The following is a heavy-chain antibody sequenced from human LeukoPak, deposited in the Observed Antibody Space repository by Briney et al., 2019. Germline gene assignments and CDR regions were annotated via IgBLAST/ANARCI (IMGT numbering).Heavy chain of an antibody. V-gene: IGHV4-34*01. J-gene: IGHJ4*02. Sequence: SETLSLTCAVYGGSFSGYYWSWIRQPPGKGLEWIGEINHSGSTNYNPSLKSRVTISVDTSKNQFSLKLSSVTAADTAVYYCAREPCSSSWYGRRYFDYWGQGTLVTVSS. CDR1: GGSFSGYY. CDR2: INHSGST. CDR3: AREPCSSSWYGRRYFDY. D-gene: IGHD6-13*01.